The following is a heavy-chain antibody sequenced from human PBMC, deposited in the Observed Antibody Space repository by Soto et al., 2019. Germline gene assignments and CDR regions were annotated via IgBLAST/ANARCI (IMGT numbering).Heavy chain of an antibody. CDR1: GGSISSGGYY. D-gene: IGHD3-10*01. Sequence: QVQLQESGPGLVKPSQTLSLTCTVSGGSISSGGYYWSWIRQHPGKGLEWIGYIYYSGSTYYNPALKGRVTIAGDTSKNQVSLKRSSVTAADTAVYYCARELRFGEDYYGMDVWGQGTTVTVS. J-gene: IGHJ6*02. CDR2: IYYSGST. CDR3: ARELRFGEDYYGMDV. V-gene: IGHV4-31*03.